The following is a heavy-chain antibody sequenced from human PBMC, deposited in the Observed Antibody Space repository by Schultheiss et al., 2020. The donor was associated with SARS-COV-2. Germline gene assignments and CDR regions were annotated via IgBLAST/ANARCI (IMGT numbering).Heavy chain of an antibody. J-gene: IGHJ4*02. V-gene: IGHV3-33*07. Sequence: GGSLRLSCAASGFTVRRNHMSWVRQAPGKGLEWVAVIWYDGSNKYYADSVKGRFTISRDNSKNTLYLQMNSLRAEDTAVYYCARESVGIAVAGTYYWGQGSLVTVSS. CDR3: ARESVGIAVAGTYY. CDR1: GFTVRRNH. D-gene: IGHD6-19*01. CDR2: IWYDGSNK.